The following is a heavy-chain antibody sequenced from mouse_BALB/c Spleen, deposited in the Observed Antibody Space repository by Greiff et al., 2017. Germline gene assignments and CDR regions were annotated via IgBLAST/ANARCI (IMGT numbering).Heavy chain of an antibody. V-gene: IGHV6-6*02. J-gene: IGHJ2*01. CDR2: IRLKSNNYAT. Sequence: EVQLQESGGGLVQPGGSMKLSCVASGFTFSNYWMNWVRQSPEKGLEWVAEIRLKSNNYATHYAESVKGRFTISRDDSKSSVYLQMNNLRAEDTGIYYCTSYFDYWGQGTTLTVSS. CDR1: GFTFSNYW. CDR3: TSYFDY.